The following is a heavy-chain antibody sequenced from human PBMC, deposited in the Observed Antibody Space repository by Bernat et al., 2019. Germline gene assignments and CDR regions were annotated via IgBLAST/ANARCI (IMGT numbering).Heavy chain of an antibody. D-gene: IGHD2-2*01. Sequence: QVQLQESGPRLVKPSQTLSLTCTVSGGSITSDGYYWSWIRQHPGKGLEWIGYIYYSGSTYYNLSLKSRVTISVDTSKNQFSLKLSSVTAADTAVYYCARAGYCSTTTCSNWYFDLWGRGTLVTVSS. CDR3: ARAGYCSTTTCSNWYFDL. CDR1: GGSITSDGYY. CDR2: IYYSGST. V-gene: IGHV4-31*03. J-gene: IGHJ2*01.